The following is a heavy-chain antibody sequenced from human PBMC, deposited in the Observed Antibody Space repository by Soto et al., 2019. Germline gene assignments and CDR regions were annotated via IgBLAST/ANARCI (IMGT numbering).Heavy chain of an antibody. J-gene: IGHJ6*02. D-gene: IGHD3-16*01. V-gene: IGHV4-31*03. CDR1: GGSIINSGYY. CDR3: ARDRGGENYYYGRDV. Sequence: QVQLQQSGPGLVKASQTLSLTCTVSGGSIINSGYYWNWIRQHPGKGLEWVGYIYYSGETSYNPSLKSRLTISVDTSKNRFSLNLISVTAADTAVYYCARDRGGENYYYGRDVWGQGTTVTVSS. CDR2: IYYSGET.